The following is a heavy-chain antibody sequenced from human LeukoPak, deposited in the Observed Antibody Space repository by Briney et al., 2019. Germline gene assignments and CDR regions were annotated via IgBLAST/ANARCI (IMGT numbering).Heavy chain of an antibody. D-gene: IGHD3-3*01. CDR2: IYHSGST. Sequence: SETLSLTCNVLGGSIRSSNYYWGWIRQPPGKGLEWIGSIYHSGSTYYNPSLKSRVTISVDTSKNQFSLKLSSVTAADTAVYYCARHYDFWSGYYPFDYWGQGTLVTVSS. CDR1: GGSIRSSNYY. J-gene: IGHJ4*02. CDR3: ARHYDFWSGYYPFDY. V-gene: IGHV4-39*01.